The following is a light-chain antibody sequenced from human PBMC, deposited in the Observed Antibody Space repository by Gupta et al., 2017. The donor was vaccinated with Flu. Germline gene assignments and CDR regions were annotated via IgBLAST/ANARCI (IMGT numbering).Light chain of an antibody. Sequence: DIQMTQSPSTLSASVGDRVTITCRASQSISSWLAWYQQKPGKAPKLLIYKASSLESGVPSRFSGSGSGTEFTLTINSLQPDDFATYYCQQDNSLWTFGQGTKVEIK. CDR3: QQDNSLWT. CDR1: QSISSW. J-gene: IGKJ1*01. CDR2: KAS. V-gene: IGKV1-5*03.